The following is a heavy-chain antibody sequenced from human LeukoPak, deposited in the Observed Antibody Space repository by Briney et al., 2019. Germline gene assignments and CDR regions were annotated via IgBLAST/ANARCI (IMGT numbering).Heavy chain of an antibody. Sequence: GGSLTLSCAASRITFTYWMSWVRQAPGKGLEWVANIKQDGSAKYYVDSVKGRFIISRDNAKKSLFLQMNSLRAEDTAVYYCASSLSDDFWSGHFWGQGTLVTVSS. J-gene: IGHJ4*02. CDR1: RITFTYW. CDR3: ASSLSDDFWSGHF. CDR2: IKQDGSAK. V-gene: IGHV3-7*01. D-gene: IGHD3-3*01.